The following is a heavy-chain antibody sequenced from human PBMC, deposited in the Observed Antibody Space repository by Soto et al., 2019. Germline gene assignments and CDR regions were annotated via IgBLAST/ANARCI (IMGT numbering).Heavy chain of an antibody. J-gene: IGHJ6*02. D-gene: IGHD3-3*01. CDR3: ARGIGAYDLIDYYYYGMDV. CDR1: GGPVSSGSYY. Sequence: QVQLQESGPGLVKPSETLSLTCTVSGGPVSSGSYYWSWIRQPPGKGLEWIGYIYYSGSTNYNPSLKSRVTISVDTSKNQFSLKLSSVTAADTAVYYCARGIGAYDLIDYYYYGMDVWGQGTTVTVSS. CDR2: IYYSGST. V-gene: IGHV4-61*01.